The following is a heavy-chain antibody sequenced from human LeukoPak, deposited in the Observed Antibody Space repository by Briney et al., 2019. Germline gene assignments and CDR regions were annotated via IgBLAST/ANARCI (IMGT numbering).Heavy chain of an antibody. D-gene: IGHD4-17*01. J-gene: IGHJ4*02. Sequence: TPSETLSLTCTVSGGSISSSSYYWGWIRQPPGKGLEWIGSIYYSGGTYYNPSLKSRVTISVDTSKNQFSLKLSSVTAADTAVYYCARLAGATVTTQFDYWGQGTLVTVSS. CDR3: ARLAGATVTTQFDY. CDR2: IYYSGGT. CDR1: GGSISSSSYY. V-gene: IGHV4-39*01.